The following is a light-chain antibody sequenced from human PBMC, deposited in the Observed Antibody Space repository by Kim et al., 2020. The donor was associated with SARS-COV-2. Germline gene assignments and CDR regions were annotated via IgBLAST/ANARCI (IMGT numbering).Light chain of an antibody. Sequence: EIVLTQSPATLSLSPGERATLSCRASQSVSSYLAWYQQKPGQAPRVVIYDASNRATGIPVRFSGSGSGTDFTLTISSLEPEDFAVYYCLQRSNMPWTFGQGTKVDIK. V-gene: IGKV3-11*01. CDR3: LQRSNMPWT. CDR2: DAS. CDR1: QSVSSY. J-gene: IGKJ1*01.